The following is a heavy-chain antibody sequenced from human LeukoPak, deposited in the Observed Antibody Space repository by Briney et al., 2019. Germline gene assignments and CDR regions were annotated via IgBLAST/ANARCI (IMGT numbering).Heavy chain of an antibody. CDR3: ARRSYCSSTSCYLFDY. V-gene: IGHV4-59*08. CDR2: IYYSGST. CDR1: GGSISSYY. J-gene: IGHJ4*02. D-gene: IGHD2-2*01. Sequence: SETLSLTCTVSGGSISSYYWSWIRQPPGKGLEWIGYIYYSGSTNYNPSLKSRVTISVDTSKNQCSLKLSSVTAADTAVYYCARRSYCSSTSCYLFDYWGQGTLVTVSS.